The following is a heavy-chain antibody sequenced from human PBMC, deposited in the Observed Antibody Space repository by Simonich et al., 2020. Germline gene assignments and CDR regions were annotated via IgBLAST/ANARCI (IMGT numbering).Heavy chain of an antibody. CDR3: ARVGYSNYYYYGMDV. Sequence: QVQLQESGPGLVKPSETLSLTCAVSGYSISSGYYWGWIRQPPGKGLAWIGSIYHSGSNYYTPSLKSRGTISVDTSKNQFSLKLSSVTAADTAVYYCARVGYSNYYYYGMDVWGQGTTVTVSS. V-gene: IGHV4-38-2*01. CDR2: IYHSGSN. CDR1: GYSISSGYY. J-gene: IGHJ6*02. D-gene: IGHD6-13*01.